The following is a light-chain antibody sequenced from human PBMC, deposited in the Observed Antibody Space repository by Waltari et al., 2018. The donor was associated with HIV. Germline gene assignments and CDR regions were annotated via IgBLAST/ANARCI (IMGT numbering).Light chain of an antibody. V-gene: IGLV1-47*01. J-gene: IGLJ1*01. CDR3: AAWDDSLSGLYV. Sequence: QSVLTQPPSASGTPGQRVTISCSGSSPNMGGNFVYWYQQLPGAAPKLLIYRDNQRPSGVPDRFSGSKSGTPASLAINGLRSEDEADYYCAAWDDSLSGLYVFGTGTKVTVL. CDR2: RDN. CDR1: SPNMGGNF.